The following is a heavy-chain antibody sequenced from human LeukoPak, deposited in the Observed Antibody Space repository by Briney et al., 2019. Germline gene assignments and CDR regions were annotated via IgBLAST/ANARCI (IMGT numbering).Heavy chain of an antibody. CDR2: ISAYNGNT. D-gene: IGHD1-26*01. V-gene: IGHV1-18*01. J-gene: IGHJ4*02. CDR1: GYTFTSYG. CDR3: AREFRGGVVGALYYFDY. Sequence: ASVKVSCKASGYTFTSYGISWVRQAPGQGLEWMGWISAYNGNTNYAQKLQGRVTMTTDTSTSTAYMELGSLRSDDTAVYYCAREFRGGVVGALYYFDYWGQGTLVTVSS.